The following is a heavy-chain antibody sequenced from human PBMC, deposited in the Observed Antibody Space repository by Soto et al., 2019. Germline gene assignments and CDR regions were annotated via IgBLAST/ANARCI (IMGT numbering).Heavy chain of an antibody. J-gene: IGHJ6*02. V-gene: IGHV4-59*12. Sequence: SETLSLTCTVSGGSISSYYWSWIRQPPGKGLEWIGYIYYSGSTNYNPSLKSRVTISVDTSKNQFSLKLSSVTAADTAVYYCARGRGGYSYGYYYGMDVWGQGTTVTVSS. CDR3: ARGRGGYSYGYYYGMDV. CDR1: GGSISSYY. CDR2: IYYSGST. D-gene: IGHD5-18*01.